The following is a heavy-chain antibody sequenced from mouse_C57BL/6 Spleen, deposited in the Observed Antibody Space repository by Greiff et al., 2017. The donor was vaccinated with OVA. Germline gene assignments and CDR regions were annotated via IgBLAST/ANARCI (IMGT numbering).Heavy chain of an antibody. CDR2: ISSGGDYI. CDR3: TRDQELTGTDY. V-gene: IGHV5-9-1*02. Sequence: EVHLVESGEGLVKPGGSLKLSCAASGFTFSSYAMSWVRQTPEKRLEWVAYISSGGDYIYYADTVKGRFTISSDNARNTLYLQMSSLNSEDTAMYYCTRDQELTGTDYWGQGTTLTVSS. D-gene: IGHD4-1*01. CDR1: GFTFSSYA. J-gene: IGHJ2*01.